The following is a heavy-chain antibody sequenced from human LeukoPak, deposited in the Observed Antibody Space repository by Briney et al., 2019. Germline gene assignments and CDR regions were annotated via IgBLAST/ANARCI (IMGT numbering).Heavy chain of an antibody. CDR2: ISPSGGST. CDR3: AXXXXXXYSYGLGLHGDFDY. Sequence: ASVKVSCKAFGYTFTSNYMHWVRQAPGQGPEWMGVISPSGGSTTYAQKFQGRVTLTRDMSTSTDYLELSSLRSDDTAVYYCAXXXXXXYSYGLGLHGDFDYWGQGTLVTVSS. V-gene: IGHV1-46*01. J-gene: IGHJ4*02. D-gene: IGHD5-18*01. CDR1: GYTFTSNY.